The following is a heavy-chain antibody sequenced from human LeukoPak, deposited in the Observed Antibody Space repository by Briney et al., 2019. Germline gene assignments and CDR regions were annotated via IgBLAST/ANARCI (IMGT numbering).Heavy chain of an antibody. CDR3: AKDPVAGAPSYYFDN. V-gene: IGHV3-30*02. J-gene: IGHJ4*02. D-gene: IGHD6-19*01. CDR2: LRYDGRNQ. CDR1: GFTFNTYG. Sequence: PGGSLRLSCVASGFTFNTYGMNWVRQAPGKGLEWVSFLRYDGRNQYYADSVKGRFTISRDNPKSTLYLQMSSLRPEDTAVYYCAKDPVAGAPSYYFDNWGQGTLVTVSS.